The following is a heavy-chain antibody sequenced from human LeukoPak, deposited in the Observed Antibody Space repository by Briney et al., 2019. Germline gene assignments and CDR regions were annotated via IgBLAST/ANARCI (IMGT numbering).Heavy chain of an antibody. CDR1: GGSLSSYY. CDR3: ATYRTSFIYWYFDL. D-gene: IGHD2-2*01. CDR2: IYYSGTT. Sequence: PSETLSLTCTVSGGSLSSYYWSWIRQPPGKGLEWIGYIYYSGTTNYNPSLKSRVTISVDTSKNQFSLKLSSVTAADTAVYYCATYRTSFIYWYFDLWGRGTLVTVSS. V-gene: IGHV4-59*01. J-gene: IGHJ2*01.